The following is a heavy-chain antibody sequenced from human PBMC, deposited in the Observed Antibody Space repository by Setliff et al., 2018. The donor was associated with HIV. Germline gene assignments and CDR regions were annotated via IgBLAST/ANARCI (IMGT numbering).Heavy chain of an antibody. J-gene: IGHJ4*02. Sequence: ASVKVSCKASGYTFNSYGINWVRRAPGQGLEWMGWINTVTGNPTYAQGFTGRFVFSLDTSVSTAYLQISSLKAEDSAVYYCARRMEMTPIGYWGQGTLVTVSS. CDR3: ARRMEMTPIGY. CDR1: GYTFNSYG. V-gene: IGHV7-4-1*02. D-gene: IGHD2-15*01. CDR2: INTVTGNP.